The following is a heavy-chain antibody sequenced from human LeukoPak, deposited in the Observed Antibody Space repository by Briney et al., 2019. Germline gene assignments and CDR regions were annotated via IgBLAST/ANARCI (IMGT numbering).Heavy chain of an antibody. CDR1: GYTFTGYY. CDR3: ASADGGFWRAHWGGFDY. J-gene: IGHJ4*02. V-gene: IGHV1-2*02. CDR2: INPNSGGT. D-gene: IGHD3-3*01. Sequence: ASVKVSCKASGYTFTGYYMHWVRQAPGRGLEWMGWINPNSGGTNYAQKFQGRVTMTRDTSISTAYMELSRLRSDDTAVYYCASADGGFWRAHWGGFDYWGQGTLVTVSS.